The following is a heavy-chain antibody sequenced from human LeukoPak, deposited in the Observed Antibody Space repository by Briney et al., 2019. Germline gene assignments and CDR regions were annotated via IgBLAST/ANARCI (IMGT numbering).Heavy chain of an antibody. CDR1: GFTFSYNA. Sequence: GESLRLSCAASGFTFSYNAMSWIRQAPGKGLEWVSYISSSGSTIYYADSVKGRFTISRDNAKNSLYLQMNSLRAEDTAVYYCTKAQDCSSISCYNRGVSSYWGQGTQVTVSS. CDR2: ISSSGSTI. CDR3: TKAQDCSSISCYNRGVSSY. V-gene: IGHV3-11*01. J-gene: IGHJ4*02. D-gene: IGHD2-2*01.